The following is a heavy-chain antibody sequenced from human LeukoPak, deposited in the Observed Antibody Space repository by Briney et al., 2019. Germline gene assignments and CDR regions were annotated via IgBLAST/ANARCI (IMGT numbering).Heavy chain of an antibody. V-gene: IGHV4-4*09. D-gene: IGHD3-3*01. J-gene: IGHJ4*02. CDR2: IYTSGST. CDR3: ARHRTIFGVVIGFDY. CDR1: GGSISRYY. Sequence: SETLSLTCTVSGGSISRYYWSWIRQPPGKGLEWIGCIYTSGSTNYNPSLKSRVTISVDTSKNQFSLKLSSVTAADTGVYYCARHRTIFGVVIGFDYWGQGALVTVSS.